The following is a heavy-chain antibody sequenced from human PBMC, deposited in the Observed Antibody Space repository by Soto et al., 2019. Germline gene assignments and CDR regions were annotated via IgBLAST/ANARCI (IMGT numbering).Heavy chain of an antibody. Sequence: PSETLSLTCAVSGYSISSGYYWGWIRQPPGKGLEWIGSIYHSGSTYYNPSLKSRVTISVDTSKSQFSLKLSSVTAADTAVYYCARVGGYTGWSYYYYYYGMDVWGQGTTVTVSS. CDR2: IYHSGST. V-gene: IGHV4-38-2*01. D-gene: IGHD1-1*01. CDR1: GYSISSGYY. J-gene: IGHJ6*02. CDR3: ARVGGYTGWSYYYYYYGMDV.